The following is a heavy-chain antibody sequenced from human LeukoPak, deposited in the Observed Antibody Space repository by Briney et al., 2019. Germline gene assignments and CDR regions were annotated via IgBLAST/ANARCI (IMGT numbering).Heavy chain of an antibody. Sequence: PSETLSLTCTVSGGSISSYYWSWIRQPPGKGLEWIGFIFYSGATNYNPSLKSRVTISVDTSKNQFSLKLSSVTAADTAVYYCARGGWNKFDYWGQGTLVTVSS. CDR3: ARGGWNKFDY. V-gene: IGHV4-59*01. CDR2: IFYSGAT. J-gene: IGHJ4*02. D-gene: IGHD3-22*01. CDR1: GGSISSYY.